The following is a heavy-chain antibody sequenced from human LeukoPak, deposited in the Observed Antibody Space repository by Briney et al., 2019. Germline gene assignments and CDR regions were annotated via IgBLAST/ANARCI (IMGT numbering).Heavy chain of an antibody. CDR1: GDSIRSGNW. CDR2: IWHTGGT. CDR3: ARTRINCYSFCGFDI. J-gene: IGHJ3*02. D-gene: IGHD2-21*01. Sequence: PSETLSLTCSISGDSIRSGNWWSWVRQPPRKGLEWIGEIWHTGGTNYNPSLESRVTISLAKSNIQFSLNLRSVTAADTAIYYCARTRINCYSFCGFDIWGQGTKVTISS. V-gene: IGHV4-4*02.